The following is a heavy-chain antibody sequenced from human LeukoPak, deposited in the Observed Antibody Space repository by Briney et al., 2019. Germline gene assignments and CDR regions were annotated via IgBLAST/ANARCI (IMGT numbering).Heavy chain of an antibody. CDR2: IYYSGST. D-gene: IGHD3-16*02. CDR1: GGSISSYY. Sequence: KTSETLSLTCTVSGGSISSYYWSWIRQPPWKGLEWIGYIYYSGSTNYNPSLKSRVTISVDTSKNQFSLKLSSVTAADTAVYYCARHHGRSYPADYWGQGTLVTVSS. CDR3: ARHHGRSYPADY. J-gene: IGHJ4*02. V-gene: IGHV4-59*08.